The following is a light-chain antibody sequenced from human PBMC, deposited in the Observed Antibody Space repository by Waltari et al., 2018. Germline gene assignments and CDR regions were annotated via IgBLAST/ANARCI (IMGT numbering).Light chain of an antibody. CDR2: LGS. Sequence: SRLHSNGYSFLDSNPQKPGQSPQLQIYLGSNRASSVADRFSGRVSGTDFTLKISRVEAEDVGVYYCMLGLQPPFTFCPGTKVDIQ. J-gene: IGKJ3*01. CDR1: SRLHSNGYSF. V-gene: IGKV2-28*01. CDR3: MLGLQPPFT.